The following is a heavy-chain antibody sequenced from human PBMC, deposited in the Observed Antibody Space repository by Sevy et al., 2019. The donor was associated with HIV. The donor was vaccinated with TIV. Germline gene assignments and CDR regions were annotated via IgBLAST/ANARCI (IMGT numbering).Heavy chain of an antibody. CDR1: GGTFSSYA. D-gene: IGHD6-6*01. CDR3: ASTSGQLDNYYYYYYMDV. CDR2: IIPIFDTA. Sequence: ASLKVSCKASGGTFSSYAISWVRQAPGQGLEWMGGIIPIFDTANYAQKFQGRVTITADKSTSTAYMELSSLRSEDTAVYYCASTSGQLDNYYYYYYMDVWGKGTTVTVSS. V-gene: IGHV1-69*06. J-gene: IGHJ6*03.